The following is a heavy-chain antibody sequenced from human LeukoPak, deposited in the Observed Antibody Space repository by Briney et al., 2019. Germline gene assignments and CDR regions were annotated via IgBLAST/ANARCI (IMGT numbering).Heavy chain of an antibody. CDR1: GFTFSSYE. CDR3: AREDIRLDYFDY. CDR2: ISGSGVTM. V-gene: IGHV3-48*03. J-gene: IGHJ4*02. D-gene: IGHD6-19*01. Sequence: GGSLRLSCAASGFTFSSYEMNWVRQAPGRGLEWVSYISGSGVTMYYADSVKGRFTISRDDAKNSLYLQMNSLRAEDTAVYYCAREDIRLDYFDYWGQGTLVAVSS.